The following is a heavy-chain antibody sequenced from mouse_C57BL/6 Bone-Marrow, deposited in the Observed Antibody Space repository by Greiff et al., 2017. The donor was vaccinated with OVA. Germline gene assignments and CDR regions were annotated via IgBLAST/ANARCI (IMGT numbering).Heavy chain of an antibody. J-gene: IGHJ3*01. V-gene: IGHV7-1*01. CDR2: SRNKANDYTT. Sequence: EVQLQQSGGGLVQSGRSLRLSCATSGFTFSDFYMEWVRQAPGKGLEWIAASRNKANDYTTEYSASVKGRFIVSGDTSQSILYLQMNALRAEDTAIYYCARDAGYGYDAWFAYWGQGTLVTVSA. CDR1: GFTFSDFY. D-gene: IGHD2-2*01. CDR3: ARDAGYGYDAWFAY.